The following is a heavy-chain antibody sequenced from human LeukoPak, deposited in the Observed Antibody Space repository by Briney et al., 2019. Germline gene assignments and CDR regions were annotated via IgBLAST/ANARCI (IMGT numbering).Heavy chain of an antibody. V-gene: IGHV3-21*01. CDR3: ARGVAAAGRDFDY. Sequence: GGSLRLSCAASGFTFSSYSMNWVRQAPGKGLEWVSSISSSSSYIYYADSVKGRFTISRDNAKNSLYLQMDSLRAEDTAVYYCARGVAAAGRDFDYWGQGTLVTVSS. J-gene: IGHJ4*02. D-gene: IGHD6-13*01. CDR1: GFTFSSYS. CDR2: ISSSSSYI.